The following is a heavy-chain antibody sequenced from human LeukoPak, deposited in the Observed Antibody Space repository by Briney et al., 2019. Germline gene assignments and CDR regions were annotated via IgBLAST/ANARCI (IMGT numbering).Heavy chain of an antibody. J-gene: IGHJ4*02. V-gene: IGHV3-53*01. D-gene: IGHD3-10*01. CDR1: GFTVSSNY. CDR3: AKSNYYGSGRPDY. CDR2: IYSGGST. Sequence: PGGSLRLSCAASGFTVSSNYMSWVRQAPGKGLEWVSVIYSGGSTYYADSVKGRFTISRDNSKNTLYLQMNSLRAEDTAVYYCAKSNYYGSGRPDYWGQGTLVTVSS.